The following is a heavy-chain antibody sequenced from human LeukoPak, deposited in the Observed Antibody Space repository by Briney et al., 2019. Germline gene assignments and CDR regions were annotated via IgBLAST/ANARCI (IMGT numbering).Heavy chain of an antibody. V-gene: IGHV4-31*03. J-gene: IGHJ6*03. CDR2: IYFSGST. Sequence: SQTLSLTCTVSGGSISSGGYYWSWIRQHPGKGLEWIGYIYFSGSTYYNPSLKSRVTISVDTSKNQFSLKLSSVTAADTAVYYCARDTYYYGSGSSSGRYYYYMDVWGKGTTVTVSS. CDR3: ARDTYYYGSGSSSGRYYYYMDV. D-gene: IGHD3-10*01. CDR1: GGSISSGGYY.